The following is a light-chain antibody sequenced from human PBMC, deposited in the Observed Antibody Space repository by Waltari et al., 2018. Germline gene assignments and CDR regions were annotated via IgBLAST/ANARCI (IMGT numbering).Light chain of an antibody. V-gene: IGLV2-23*02. CDR2: EVN. J-gene: IGLJ2*01. CDR1: NNAIGSYNL. Sequence: QSALTQPASVSGSPGQSITISCTGTNNAIGSYNLVSWYQQHPGKAPKVSIFEVNKRPSGVSTRFSGSKSGNTASLTFSGLHPEDEADYYCCSYAGTPRVVFGGGTKLTVL. CDR3: CSYAGTPRVV.